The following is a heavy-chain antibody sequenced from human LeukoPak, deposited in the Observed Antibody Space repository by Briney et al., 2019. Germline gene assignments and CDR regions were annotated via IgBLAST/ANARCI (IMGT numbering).Heavy chain of an antibody. J-gene: IGHJ4*02. V-gene: IGHV3-74*01. D-gene: IGHD7-27*01. CDR3: ARDLNWGQVDY. Sequence: PGGSLRLSCVASGFTFSGHWMYWLRQAPGKGLAWVSRINGDGSATNYAGSMRGRFTISRDNARNIVYLQMNSLREDDTAVYYCARDLNWGQVDYWGQGTLVTVSS. CDR2: INGDGSAT. CDR1: GFTFSGHW.